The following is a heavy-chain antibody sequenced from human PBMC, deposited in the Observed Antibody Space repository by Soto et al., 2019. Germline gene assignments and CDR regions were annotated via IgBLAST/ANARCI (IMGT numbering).Heavy chain of an antibody. CDR1: GFIVSSSY. Sequence: EVQVVESGGGLVQPGGSLRLSCAASGFIVSSSYMSWVRQAPGKGLEWVAVIYSAGSTYYADSVKGRFTIYRDSSKNTLYLEMDSLRAEDTAVYYCARCPTRTNAADCFDPWGQGTLVTVSS. CDR2: IYSAGST. CDR3: ARCPTRTNAADCFDP. D-gene: IGHD4-17*01. J-gene: IGHJ5*02. V-gene: IGHV3-66*01.